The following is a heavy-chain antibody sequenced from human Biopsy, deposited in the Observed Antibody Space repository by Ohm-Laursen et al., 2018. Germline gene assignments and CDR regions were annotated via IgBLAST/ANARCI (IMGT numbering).Heavy chain of an antibody. Sequence: ASVKVSCKASGYTFTSYDISWVRQAPGQGLEWMGWISPYNDKTSYPPKLQDRVPMTADTSTNTAHMELRSLRSDDTAVYYCARVFCTSTTCYGLLDSWGQGTVVTVSS. V-gene: IGHV1-18*01. J-gene: IGHJ4*02. CDR1: GYTFTSYD. CDR3: ARVFCTSTTCYGLLDS. CDR2: ISPYNDKT. D-gene: IGHD2/OR15-2a*01.